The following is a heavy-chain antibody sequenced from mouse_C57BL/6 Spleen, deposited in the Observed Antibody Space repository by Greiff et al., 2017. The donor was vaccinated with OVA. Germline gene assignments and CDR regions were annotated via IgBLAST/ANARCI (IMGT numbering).Heavy chain of an antibody. CDR2: IYPGDGDP. D-gene: IGHD1-1*02. Sequence: VQLQQSGPELVKPGASVKISCKASGYAFSSSWMNWVKQRPGKGLEWIGRIYPGDGDPNYNGKFKGKATLTADKSYTTAYLPLSRLTSEDSAVDFCAREVGYSYAMDYWGQGTSVTVSS. CDR3: AREVGYSYAMDY. CDR1: GYAFSSSW. J-gene: IGHJ4*01. V-gene: IGHV1-82*01.